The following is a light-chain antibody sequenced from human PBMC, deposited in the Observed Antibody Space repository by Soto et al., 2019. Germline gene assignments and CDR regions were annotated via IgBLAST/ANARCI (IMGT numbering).Light chain of an antibody. CDR1: QSVSSSY. CDR2: GAS. Sequence: EIVLTQSPGTLSLSPGERATLSCRASQSVSSSYLAWYQQKPGQAPRLLIYGASSRATVIPDRFSGSGSGPDFTLTISRLEPEDLAVYYCQQYGSSPYTFGQGTQLQIK. V-gene: IGKV3-20*01. CDR3: QQYGSSPYT. J-gene: IGKJ2*01.